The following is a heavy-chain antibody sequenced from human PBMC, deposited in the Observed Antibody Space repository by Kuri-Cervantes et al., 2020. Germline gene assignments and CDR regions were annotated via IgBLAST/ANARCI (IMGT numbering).Heavy chain of an antibody. CDR3: ARGPGGRARKYSSSSGRYFDY. CDR2: VHYSGNT. CDR1: GGSIGSYY. Sequence: SETLSLTCTVSGGSIGSYYWTWIRQPPGKGLEWIGYVHYSGNTHYIPSLESRVTISVDTSKNQLSLKLNSVIAADTAVYYCARGPGGRARKYSSSSGRYFDYWGQGTLVTVSS. D-gene: IGHD6-6*01. J-gene: IGHJ4*02. V-gene: IGHV4-59*13.